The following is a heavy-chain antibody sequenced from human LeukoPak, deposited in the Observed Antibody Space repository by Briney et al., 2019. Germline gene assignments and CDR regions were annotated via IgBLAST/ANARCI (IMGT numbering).Heavy chain of an antibody. Sequence: GRSLRLSCAASGFTFSSYGMHCVRHDPGKGLEWVAVISYDGSDKYSADSVKGRFTISRDNSKNTLYLQMNSLRAEDTAVYYCAKNAHYQGYSYGGIDYWGQGTLVSVSS. J-gene: IGHJ4*02. CDR3: AKNAHYQGYSYGGIDY. D-gene: IGHD5-18*01. V-gene: IGHV3-30*18. CDR1: GFTFSSYG. CDR2: ISYDGSDK.